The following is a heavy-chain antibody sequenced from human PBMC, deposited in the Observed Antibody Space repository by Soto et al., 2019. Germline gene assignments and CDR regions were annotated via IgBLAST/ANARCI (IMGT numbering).Heavy chain of an antibody. J-gene: IGHJ6*02. Sequence: QVQLVESGGGVVQPGRSLRLSCAASGFTFSSYGMHWVRQAPGKGLEWVAVISYDGSNKYYADSVKGRFTISRDNSKNTLYLQMNSLRAEDTAVYYCAKDRGYCSSTSCYTHYYYYGMDVWGQGTTVTVSS. V-gene: IGHV3-30*18. CDR3: AKDRGYCSSTSCYTHYYYYGMDV. CDR2: ISYDGSNK. D-gene: IGHD2-2*02. CDR1: GFTFSSYG.